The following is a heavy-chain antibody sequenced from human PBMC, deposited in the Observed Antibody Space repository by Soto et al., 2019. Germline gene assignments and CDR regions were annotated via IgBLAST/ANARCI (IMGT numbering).Heavy chain of an antibody. J-gene: IGHJ3*02. D-gene: IGHD2-8*02. CDR1: GFICSSYD. CDR3: AKATATGGGAFDI. CDR2: ILVDGRT. V-gene: IGHV3-23*01. Sequence: GGSLRLSCAASGFICSSYDMSWVRQAPGKGLEWVSTILVDGRTFYVDSVKGRFTISRDNSKNTVYLQMNSLTAEDTALYYCAKATATGGGAFDICGQGTMVTVSS.